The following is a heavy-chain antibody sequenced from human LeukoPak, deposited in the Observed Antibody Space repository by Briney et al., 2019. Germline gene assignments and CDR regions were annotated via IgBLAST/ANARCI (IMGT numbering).Heavy chain of an antibody. D-gene: IGHD3-10*01. CDR2: MSPNSGNT. CDR1: GYTFTSYD. CDR3: ARSPYYYGSGSGYYYFDY. J-gene: IGHJ4*02. Sequence: ASVKVSCKASGYTFTSYDINWVRQATGQGLEWMGWMSPNSGNTGYAQKFQGRVTMTRNTSISTAYMELSSLRSEDTAVYYCARSPYYYGSGSGYYYFDYWGQGTLVTVSS. V-gene: IGHV1-8*01.